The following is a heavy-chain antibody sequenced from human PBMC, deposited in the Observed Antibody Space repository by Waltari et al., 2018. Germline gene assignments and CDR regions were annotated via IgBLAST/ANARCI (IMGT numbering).Heavy chain of an antibody. CDR1: GFTFSSYA. D-gene: IGHD6-25*01. V-gene: IGHV3-23*01. CDR2: SVPSGGST. Sequence: EVQLLESGGGLVQPGGSLRLSCATSGFTFSSYAMNWVRQAPGKGVEWVSSSVPSGGSTYYADSVKGRCTISRDTSKNTMSLHMQNLRAEDTAVYFCASSSGWPRVVDYWGQGTLVTVSS. J-gene: IGHJ4*01. CDR3: ASSSGWPRVVDY.